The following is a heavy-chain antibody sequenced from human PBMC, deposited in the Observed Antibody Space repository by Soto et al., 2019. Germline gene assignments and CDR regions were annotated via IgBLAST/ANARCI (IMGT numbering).Heavy chain of an antibody. CDR1: GGSFSGYY. V-gene: IGHV4-34*01. CDR3: ARAHRITMIFDY. Sequence: QVQLQQWGAGLLKPSETLSLTCAVYGGSFSGYYWSWIRQPPGKGLEWIGEINHSGSTNYNPSLKSRVTISVDTSKNQFSLKLSSVTAADTAVYYCARAHRITMIFDYWGQGTLVTVSS. D-gene: IGHD3-22*01. CDR2: INHSGST. J-gene: IGHJ4*02.